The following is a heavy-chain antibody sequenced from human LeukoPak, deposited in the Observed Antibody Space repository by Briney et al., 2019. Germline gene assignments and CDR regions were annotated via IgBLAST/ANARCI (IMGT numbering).Heavy chain of an antibody. CDR2: INSDGTST. J-gene: IGHJ5*02. D-gene: IGHD5-24*01. Sequence: GGSLRLSCAASGFTFSSYWMHWVRQAPGKGLVWVSRINSDGTSTSDAESVKGRFTISRDNAKNTLYLQMNSLRAEDTAVYYCARAREMATNHNADTWGQGTLVTVSS. CDR1: GFTFSSYW. V-gene: IGHV3-74*01. CDR3: ARAREMATNHNADT.